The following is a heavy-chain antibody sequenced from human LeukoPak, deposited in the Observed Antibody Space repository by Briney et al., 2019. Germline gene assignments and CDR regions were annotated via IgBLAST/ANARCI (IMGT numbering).Heavy chain of an antibody. CDR1: GYTFTSYD. V-gene: IGHV1-18*01. D-gene: IGHD3-10*01. CDR3: ARVDTMVRGVISYYYYYYMDV. Sequence: GASVKVSCKASGYTFTSYDINWVRQATGQGLEWMGWISAYNGNTNYAQKLQGRVTMTTDTSTSTAYMELRSLRSDDTAVYYCARVDTMVRGVISYYYYYYMDVWGKGTTVTISS. CDR2: ISAYNGNT. J-gene: IGHJ6*03.